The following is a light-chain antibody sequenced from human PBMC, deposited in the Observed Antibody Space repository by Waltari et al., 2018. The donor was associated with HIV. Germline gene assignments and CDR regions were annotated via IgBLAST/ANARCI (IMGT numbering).Light chain of an antibody. Sequence: DIQMTQSPSSLSASIGDRVTITCRASQSIHNYLNWYQQKVGRAPKLLIYAASILQSGVPSRFSGSGSGTDFTLTISSLQPEDFATYFCQQSYVNPRTLGLGTRVEI. CDR2: AAS. CDR3: QQSYVNPRT. CDR1: QSIHNY. J-gene: IGKJ1*01. V-gene: IGKV1-39*01.